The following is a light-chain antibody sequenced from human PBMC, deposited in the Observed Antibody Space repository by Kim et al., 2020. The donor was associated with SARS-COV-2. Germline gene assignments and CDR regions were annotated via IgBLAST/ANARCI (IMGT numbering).Light chain of an antibody. CDR1: QAINNH. J-gene: IGKJ4*01. V-gene: IGKV1-16*02. Sequence: DIQMTQSPSSLSASVGDRVTFTCRASQAINNHLAWFQQKSGKAPKCLIYDASTLQSGVPSKFSGSGFGTEFTLTISSLQPEDFATYYCQQYSTFRLTFGGGTKVDIK. CDR3: QQYSTFRLT. CDR2: DAS.